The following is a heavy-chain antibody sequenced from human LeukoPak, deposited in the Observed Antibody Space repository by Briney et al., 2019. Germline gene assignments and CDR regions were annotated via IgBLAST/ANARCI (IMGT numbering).Heavy chain of an antibody. CDR3: ARVEVVTLDY. V-gene: IGHV4-38-2*02. J-gene: IGHJ4*02. Sequence: SQTLSLTCTVSGYSISSGYYWGWIRQPPGKGLEWIGSIYHSGSTYYNPSLKSRVTISVDTSKNQFSLKLSSVTAADTAVYYCARVEVVTLDYWGQGTLVTVSS. CDR2: IYHSGST. CDR1: GYSISSGYY. D-gene: IGHD4-23*01.